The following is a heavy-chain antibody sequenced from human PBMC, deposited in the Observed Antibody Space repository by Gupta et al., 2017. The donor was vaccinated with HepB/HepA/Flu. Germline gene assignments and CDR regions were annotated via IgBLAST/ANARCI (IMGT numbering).Heavy chain of an antibody. CDR2: IYYSRST. Sequence: QVQLQESGPGLVKPSQTPSLTCTVSGGSISSGGYYWSWIRQHPGKGLEWIGYIYYSRSTYYNPSLKSRVTISVDTSKNQFSLKLSSVTAADTAVYYCARVIKQQYLLFDYWGQGTLVTVSS. CDR3: ARVIKQQYLLFDY. V-gene: IGHV4-31*03. J-gene: IGHJ4*02. CDR1: GGSISSGGYY. D-gene: IGHD6-13*01.